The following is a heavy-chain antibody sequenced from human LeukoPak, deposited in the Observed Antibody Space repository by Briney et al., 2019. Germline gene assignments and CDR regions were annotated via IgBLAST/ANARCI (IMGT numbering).Heavy chain of an antibody. Sequence: ASVKVSCKASGGTFSSYAISWVRQAPGQGLEWMGGIIPIFGTANYAQKFQGRVTITADESTSTAYMELSSLRSEDTAVYYCAGLILDRYYYYYGMDVWGQGTTVTVSS. CDR2: IIPIFGTA. CDR1: GGTFSSYA. V-gene: IGHV1-69*13. D-gene: IGHD2-15*01. CDR3: AGLILDRYYYYYGMDV. J-gene: IGHJ6*02.